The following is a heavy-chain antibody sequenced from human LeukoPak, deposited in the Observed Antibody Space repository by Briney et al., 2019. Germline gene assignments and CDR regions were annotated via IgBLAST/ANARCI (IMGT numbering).Heavy chain of an antibody. CDR3: ARVNAESSSWPFDY. D-gene: IGHD6-13*01. Sequence: GSLRLSCAASGFTFSSYAMSWVRQPPGKGLEWIGIIYYSGTTYYNPSLKSRVAISVDTSKNHFSLKVNSVTAADTAVYYCARVNAESSSWPFDYWGQGTLVTVSS. CDR2: IYYSGTT. J-gene: IGHJ4*02. CDR1: GFTFSSYA. V-gene: IGHV4-39*02.